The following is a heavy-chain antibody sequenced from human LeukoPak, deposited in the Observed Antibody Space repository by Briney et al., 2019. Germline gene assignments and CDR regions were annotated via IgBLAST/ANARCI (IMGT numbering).Heavy chain of an antibody. J-gene: IGHJ4*02. V-gene: IGHV3-23*01. Sequence: PGGSLRLSCSASGFSFSTYAMSWVRQAPARGLEWVSSIRGGGDTCYAESVKGRFTLSRDDSRNTVYLEMNNLRVEDTAVYYCAKANWVSNVDAVWWGQGTLVSVSS. D-gene: IGHD1-1*01. CDR1: GFSFSTYA. CDR3: AKANWVSNVDAVW. CDR2: IRGGGDT.